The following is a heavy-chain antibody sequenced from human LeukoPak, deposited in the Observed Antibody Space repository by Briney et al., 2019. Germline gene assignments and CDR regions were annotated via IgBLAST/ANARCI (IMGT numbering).Heavy chain of an antibody. CDR2: ISYDGSNK. J-gene: IGHJ3*02. D-gene: IGHD2-15*01. Sequence: GRSLRLSCAASGFTFSSYGMHWVRQAPGKGLEWVAVISYDGSNKYYADSVKGRFTISRDNSKNTLYLQMNSLRAEGTAVYYCAKLPMEPGYCSGGSCSDIWGQGTMVTVSS. V-gene: IGHV3-30*18. CDR3: AKLPMEPGYCSGGSCSDI. CDR1: GFTFSSYG.